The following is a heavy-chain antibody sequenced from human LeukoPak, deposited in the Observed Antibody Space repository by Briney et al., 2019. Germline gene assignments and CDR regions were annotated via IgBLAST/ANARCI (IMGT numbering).Heavy chain of an antibody. CDR2: IWYDGSNK. D-gene: IGHD6-13*01. V-gene: IGHV3-33*01. Sequence: GGSLRLSCAASGFTFSSYGMHWVRQAPGKGLEWVAVIWYDGSNKYYADSVKGRFTISRDNSKSTLYLQMNSLRAEDTAVYYCARVAPYSSSWGIFDYWGQGTLVTVSS. CDR1: GFTFSSYG. J-gene: IGHJ4*02. CDR3: ARVAPYSSSWGIFDY.